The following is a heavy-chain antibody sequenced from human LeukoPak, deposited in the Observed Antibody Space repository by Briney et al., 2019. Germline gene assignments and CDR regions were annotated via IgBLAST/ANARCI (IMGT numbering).Heavy chain of an antibody. CDR1: GLTFSSYW. CDR2: IKSDGKT. Sequence: GGSLRLSCAASGLTFSSYWMHWVRQAPGKGLVWVSRIKSDGKTNYADSVKGRFTISRDNAKNTVSLQMNSLRAEDTGVYYCARAPSEIGGYYPEYFRHWGQGTLVTVSS. J-gene: IGHJ1*01. CDR3: ARAPSEIGGYYPEYFRH. V-gene: IGHV3-74*01. D-gene: IGHD3-22*01.